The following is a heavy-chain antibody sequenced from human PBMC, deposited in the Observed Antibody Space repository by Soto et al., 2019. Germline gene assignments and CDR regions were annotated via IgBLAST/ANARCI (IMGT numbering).Heavy chain of an antibody. V-gene: IGHV3-21*04. CDR1: GFTFSTYA. D-gene: IGHD5-12*01. CDR3: ARGAPGRDGYNLDFQH. J-gene: IGHJ1*01. Sequence: PGGSLRLSCAASGFTFSTYAMNWVRQAPGKGLEWVSSISSSSSFRYYADSVKGRFTISRDNAKNSLYLQMSSLRAQDTAVYYCARGAPGRDGYNLDFQHWGQGTLVTVSS. CDR2: ISSSSSFR.